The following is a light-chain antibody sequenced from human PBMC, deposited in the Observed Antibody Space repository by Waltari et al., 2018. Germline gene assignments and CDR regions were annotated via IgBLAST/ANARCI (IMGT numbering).Light chain of an antibody. Sequence: EIVLTQSPATLSLSPGERAPLSCRASHSVSSYVAWYQQKPGQAPRLLMYDVSNRATGIPARFSGSGYGTDFTLTISSLEPEDFAVYYCQQRSNWPGTFGPGTKVDIK. V-gene: IGKV3-11*01. CDR1: HSVSSY. J-gene: IGKJ3*01. CDR2: DVS. CDR3: QQRSNWPGT.